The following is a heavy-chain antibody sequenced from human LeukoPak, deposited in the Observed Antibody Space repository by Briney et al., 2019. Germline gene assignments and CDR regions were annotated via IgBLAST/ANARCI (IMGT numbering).Heavy chain of an antibody. CDR3: ARARGVSTGYRPIDY. CDR2: IWYDGSNK. CDR1: GFTFSSTT. D-gene: IGHD3-22*01. V-gene: IGHV3-33*08. J-gene: IGHJ4*02. Sequence: PGGSLRLSCVASGFTFSSTTMGWVRQAPGKGLEWVAVIWYDGSNKHYAESVKGRFSISRDNSKSTLYLQMNSLRAEDTAVYYCARARGVSTGYRPIDYWGQGTLVTVSS.